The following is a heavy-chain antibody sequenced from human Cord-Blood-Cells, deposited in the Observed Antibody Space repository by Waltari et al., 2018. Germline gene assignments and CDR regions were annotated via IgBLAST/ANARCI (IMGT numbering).Heavy chain of an antibody. CDR3: ARAEFSSGWYFDY. J-gene: IGHJ4*02. CDR1: GFPVSSNY. D-gene: IGHD6-19*01. Sequence: EVQLVESGGGLIQPGGSLRLSCAASGFPVSSNYMSWFRQAPGKGLEWVSVIYSGGSTYYADSVKGRFTISRDNSKNTLYLQMNSLRAEDTAVYYCARAEFSSGWYFDYWGQGTLVTVSS. CDR2: IYSGGST. V-gene: IGHV3-53*01.